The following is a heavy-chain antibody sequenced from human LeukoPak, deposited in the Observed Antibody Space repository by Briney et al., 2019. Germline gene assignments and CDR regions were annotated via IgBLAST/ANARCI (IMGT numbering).Heavy chain of an antibody. Sequence: PSETLSLTCAVSGGSISSGGYSWSWIRQPPGKGLEWIGYIYHSGSTSYNPSLKSRVTISVDRSKNQFSLKLSSVTAADTAVYYCARGYCSGGSCWRNWFDPWGQGTLVTVSS. V-gene: IGHV4-30-2*01. D-gene: IGHD2-15*01. CDR1: GGSISSGGYS. CDR3: ARGYCSGGSCWRNWFDP. CDR2: IYHSGST. J-gene: IGHJ5*02.